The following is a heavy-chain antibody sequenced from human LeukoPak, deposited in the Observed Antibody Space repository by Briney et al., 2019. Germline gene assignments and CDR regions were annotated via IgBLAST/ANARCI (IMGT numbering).Heavy chain of an antibody. D-gene: IGHD3-16*02. V-gene: IGHV3-11*04. CDR3: ARDADMITFGGVIDATQFDY. Sequence: GGSLRLSCAASGFTFSDYYMSWIRQAPGKGLEWVSYISSSGSTIYYADSVKGRFTISRDNAKNSLYLQMNSLRAEDTAVYYCARDADMITFGGVIDATQFDYWGQGTLVTVSS. J-gene: IGHJ4*02. CDR2: ISSSGSTI. CDR1: GFTFSDYY.